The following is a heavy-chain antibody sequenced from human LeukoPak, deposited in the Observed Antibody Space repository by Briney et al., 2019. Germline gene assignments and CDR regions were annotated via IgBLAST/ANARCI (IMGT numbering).Heavy chain of an antibody. CDR2: INNDGSDP. CDR3: AKEGNEIYSYGLFDY. D-gene: IGHD5-18*01. V-gene: IGHV3-74*01. J-gene: IGHJ4*02. CDR1: GFTFSNER. Sequence: PGGSLRLSCAASGFTFSNERMHWVRQAPGKGLLWVSYINNDGSDPTYEDSVKGRFTISRDNAKSTLYLHMNSLRAEDTAVYYCAKEGNEIYSYGLFDYWGQGTLVTVSS.